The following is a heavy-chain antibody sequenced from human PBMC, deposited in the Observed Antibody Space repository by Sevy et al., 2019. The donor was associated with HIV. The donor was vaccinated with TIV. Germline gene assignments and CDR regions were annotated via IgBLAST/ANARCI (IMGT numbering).Heavy chain of an antibody. J-gene: IGHJ3*02. CDR1: GGSFSGYY. CDR3: ARHCSSSSCSHAFDI. CDR2: INHSGST. V-gene: IGHV4-34*01. Sequence: AEILSLTCAVYGGSFSGYYWSWIRQPPGKGLEWVGEINHSGSTNYNPSLKSRVTIPVDTSNNQFSLKLSSVTAADTAVYYCARHCSSSSCSHAFDIWGQGTMVTVSS. D-gene: IGHD2-2*01.